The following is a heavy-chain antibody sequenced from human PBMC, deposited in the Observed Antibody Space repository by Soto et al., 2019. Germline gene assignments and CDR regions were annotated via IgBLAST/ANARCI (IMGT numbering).Heavy chain of an antibody. V-gene: IGHV3-15*01. CDR1: GFPFNNAW. D-gene: IGHD1-26*01. J-gene: IGHJ4*02. Sequence: EVQLVESGGDLVKPGGSLRLSCAVSGFPFNNAWMSWVRQAPGKGLEWVGHMRSIADGGTVEYATAVKGRFTISRDDSKSTLFLQIDSLKIEDTAVYYCATDQRWEGGSLWGQGTLVTVSS. CDR3: ATDQRWEGGSL. CDR2: MRSIADGGTV.